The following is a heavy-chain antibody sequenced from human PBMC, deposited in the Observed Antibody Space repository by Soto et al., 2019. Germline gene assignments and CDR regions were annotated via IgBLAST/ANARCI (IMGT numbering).Heavy chain of an antibody. CDR3: ARDSPYCSGGSCYSAFDY. D-gene: IGHD2-15*01. V-gene: IGHV3-66*01. J-gene: IGHJ4*02. CDR2: IYSGGST. Sequence: GGSLRLSCAASGFTVSSNYMSWVRQAPGKGLEWVSVIYSGGSTYYADSVKGRFTISRDNSKNTLYLQMNSLRAEDTAVYYCARDSPYCSGGSCYSAFDYWGQGTLVTVSS. CDR1: GFTVSSNY.